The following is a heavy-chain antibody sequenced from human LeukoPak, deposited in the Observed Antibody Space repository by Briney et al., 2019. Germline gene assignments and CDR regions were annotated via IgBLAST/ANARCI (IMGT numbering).Heavy chain of an antibody. Sequence: GGSLRLSCAVSGFTFSSYAMTWVRQAPGKGLEWVSAISASGGTHYADSVKGRFTISRDNSKNTLFLQMNNLRAEDTAVYYCGSPQYYDFWGGADYWGQGTLVTVSS. V-gene: IGHV3-23*01. D-gene: IGHD3-3*01. CDR3: GSPQYYDFWGGADY. CDR1: GFTFSSYA. CDR2: ISASGGT. J-gene: IGHJ4*02.